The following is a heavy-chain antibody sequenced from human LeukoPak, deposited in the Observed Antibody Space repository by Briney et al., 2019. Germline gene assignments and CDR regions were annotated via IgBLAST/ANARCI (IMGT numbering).Heavy chain of an antibody. Sequence: PGGSLRLSCAASGFTFSSYEMNWVRQAPGKGLEWVSAISDSGGRTFYADSVKGRFTISRDNSKNTLYLQMNSLRAEDTAVYYCAKGQISRSDRFDYWGQGTLVTVSS. D-gene: IGHD3-3*02. CDR3: AKGQISRSDRFDY. J-gene: IGHJ4*02. CDR2: ISDSGGRT. CDR1: GFTFSSYE. V-gene: IGHV3-23*01.